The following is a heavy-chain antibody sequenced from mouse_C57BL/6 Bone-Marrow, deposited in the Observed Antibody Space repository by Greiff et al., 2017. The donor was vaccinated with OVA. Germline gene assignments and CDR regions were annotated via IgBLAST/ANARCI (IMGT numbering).Heavy chain of an antibody. Sequence: QVQLQQPGAELVRPGPSVKLSCKASGYTFTSYWMHWVKQRPGQGLEWIGVIDPSDSYTNYNQKFKGKATLTVDTTSSTAYMQLSSLTTEDSAVYYCTSEGATVVAPHFDYWGQGTTLTVSS. CDR1: GYTFTSYW. D-gene: IGHD1-1*01. J-gene: IGHJ2*01. V-gene: IGHV1-59*01. CDR2: IDPSDSYT. CDR3: TSEGATVVAPHFDY.